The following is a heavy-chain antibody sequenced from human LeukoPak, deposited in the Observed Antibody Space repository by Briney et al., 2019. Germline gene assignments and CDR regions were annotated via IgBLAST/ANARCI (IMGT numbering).Heavy chain of an antibody. CDR3: ARAPAAGYVFLRFDP. J-gene: IGHJ5*02. D-gene: IGHD5-12*01. CDR2: INPNSGGT. Sequence: ASVKVSCKASGYTFSGYYMHWVRQAPGQGLEWMGWINPNSGGTYYTQKFQGRVTMTRDTSISTAYMELSSLRSDDTAVYYCARAPAAGYVFLRFDPWGQGTLVTVSS. CDR1: GYTFSGYY. V-gene: IGHV1-2*02.